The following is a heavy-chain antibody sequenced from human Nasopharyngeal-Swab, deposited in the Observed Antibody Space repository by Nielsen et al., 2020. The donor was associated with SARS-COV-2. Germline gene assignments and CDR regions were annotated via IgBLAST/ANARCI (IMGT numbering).Heavy chain of an antibody. CDR2: IKQDGSEK. CDR3: ARVGTCYGMDV. CDR1: GFTFSSYW. Sequence: GESLKISCAASGFTFSSYWMSWVRQAPGKGLEWVANIKQDGSEKYYVDSVKGRFTISRDNAKNSLYLQMNSLRAEDTAVYYCARVGTCYGMDVWGQGTTVTVSS. V-gene: IGHV3-7*01. D-gene: IGHD6-13*01. J-gene: IGHJ6*02.